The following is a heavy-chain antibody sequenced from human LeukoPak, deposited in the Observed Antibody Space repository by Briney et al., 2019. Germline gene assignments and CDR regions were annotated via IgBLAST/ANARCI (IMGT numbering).Heavy chain of an antibody. Sequence: GSSVKVSCKASGGTFSSYAISWVRQAPGQGREWMGGSIPMFRTANSAQKFRGRVTMTTDESTSTAYMELSSLRSEDTAVYYCAREIAVVLAAGNSWFDPWGQGTLVIVSS. V-gene: IGHV1-69*05. D-gene: IGHD2-2*01. J-gene: IGHJ5*02. CDR3: AREIAVVLAAGNSWFDP. CDR1: GGTFSSYA. CDR2: SIPMFRTA.